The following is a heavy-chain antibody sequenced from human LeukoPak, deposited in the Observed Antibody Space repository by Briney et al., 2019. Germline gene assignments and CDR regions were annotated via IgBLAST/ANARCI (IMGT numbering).Heavy chain of an antibody. CDR1: GGSISSYY. V-gene: IGHV4-34*01. J-gene: IGHJ4*02. CDR3: ARDGRSGYARGPYYFDY. CDR2: INHSGST. Sequence: SETLSLTCTVSGGSISSYYWSWIRQPPGKGLEWIGEINHSGSTNYNPSLKSRVTISVDMSKNQFSLKLSSVTAADTAVYYCARDGRSGYARGPYYFDYWGQGTLVTVSS. D-gene: IGHD5-12*01.